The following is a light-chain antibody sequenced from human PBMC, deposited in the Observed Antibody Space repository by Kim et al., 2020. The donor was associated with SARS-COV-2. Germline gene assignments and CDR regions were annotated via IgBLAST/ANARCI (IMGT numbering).Light chain of an antibody. V-gene: IGKV3-11*01. CDR3: QQRSNWPLT. Sequence: PGESATPACRASQSVGTYLGWYXHXPGQAPRLLIYGASNRATGIPARFSGSGSGTDFTLTISSLEPEDFAVYYCQQRSNWPLTFGGGTKVDIK. J-gene: IGKJ4*01. CDR2: GAS. CDR1: QSVGTY.